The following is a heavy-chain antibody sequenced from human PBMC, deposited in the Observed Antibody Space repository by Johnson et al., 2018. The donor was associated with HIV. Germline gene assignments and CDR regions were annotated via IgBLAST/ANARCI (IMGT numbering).Heavy chain of an antibody. V-gene: IGHV3-30*02. Sequence: LVESGGGVVQPGGSLRLSCAASGFTFSSYGMHWVRQAPGKGLEWVAFIRYDGDNKYYVDSVRGRFTISRDNHKNTLHLQMSSLRVDDTAVYFCAKEGGYSYGYGGDQTGDAFDIWGQGTMVTVSS. CDR3: AKEGGYSYGYGGDQTGDAFDI. CDR1: GFTFSSYG. D-gene: IGHD5-18*01. CDR2: IRYDGDNK. J-gene: IGHJ3*02.